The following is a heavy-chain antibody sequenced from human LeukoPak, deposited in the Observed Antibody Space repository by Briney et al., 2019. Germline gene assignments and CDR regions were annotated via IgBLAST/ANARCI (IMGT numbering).Heavy chain of an antibody. CDR2: ISSSSSYI. Sequence: GGSLRLSCAASGFSFSNYWMHWVRQAPGKGLEWVSSISSSSSYIYYADSVKGRFTMSRDNAKNTLYLQMNSLRAGDTAVYYCAADRGGWSYWGQGTLVTVSS. CDR3: AADRGGWSY. J-gene: IGHJ4*02. D-gene: IGHD6-19*01. CDR1: GFSFSNYW. V-gene: IGHV3-21*01.